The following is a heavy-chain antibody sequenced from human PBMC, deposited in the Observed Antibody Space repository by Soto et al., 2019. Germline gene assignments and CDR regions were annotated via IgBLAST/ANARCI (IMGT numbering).Heavy chain of an antibody. V-gene: IGHV3-23*01. D-gene: IGHD4-17*01. CDR2: ISVRGDYR. J-gene: IGHJ3*01. Sequence: EGQLLQSGGGLVQPGESLRVYCAASGFTFSSSGMSWVRQAPGKGLEWVSSISVRGDYRYYADSVKGRFTISRDNSKNTLYLQMNSLTAEDTAVYYSANYGGFDFWDQGTMVAVSS. CDR3: ANYGGFDF. CDR1: GFTFSSSG.